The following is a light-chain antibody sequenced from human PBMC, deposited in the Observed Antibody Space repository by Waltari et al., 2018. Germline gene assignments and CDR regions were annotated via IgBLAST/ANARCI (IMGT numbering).Light chain of an antibody. V-gene: IGLV1-44*01. J-gene: IGLJ3*02. Sequence: QSVLTQPPSLSGTPGQRVTISCSGSSSNIGSNTVNWYQRVPGAAPTLPIYTNNQRPAGVPDRFSGSKSGTSASLAISGLQSEDEAEYFCVAWDGNLNGNWVFGGGTKLTVL. CDR1: SSNIGSNT. CDR2: TNN. CDR3: VAWDGNLNGNWV.